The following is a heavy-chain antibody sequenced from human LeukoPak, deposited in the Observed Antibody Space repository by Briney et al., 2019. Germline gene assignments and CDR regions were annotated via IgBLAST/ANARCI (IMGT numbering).Heavy chain of an antibody. CDR1: GFTVSSNS. V-gene: IGHV3-53*01. D-gene: IGHD2-15*01. Sequence: GGSLRLSCTVSGFTVSSNSMSWVRQAPGKGLEWVSFIYSGGNTHYSDSVKGRFTISRDNAKNTLYLQLNSLRAEDTAVYYCARGGFCSGGSCPVDYYYYMDVWGKGTTVTVSS. J-gene: IGHJ6*03. CDR2: IYSGGNT. CDR3: ARGGFCSGGSCPVDYYYYMDV.